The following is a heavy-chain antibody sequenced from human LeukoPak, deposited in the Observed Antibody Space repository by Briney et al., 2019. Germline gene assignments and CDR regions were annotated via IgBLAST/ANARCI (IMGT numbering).Heavy chain of an antibody. J-gene: IGHJ4*02. Sequence: ASXKVSFKASGYTFTGYYMHWGRRAPGQGVEWMGWINHNSGGTNYSQKFPGRGTMTRDTSISTAYMELSRLRSDDTALYYCARGGVVVVPAAILAYFDYWGQGTLVTVSS. V-gene: IGHV1-2*02. CDR3: ARGGVVVVPAAILAYFDY. D-gene: IGHD2-2*01. CDR1: GYTFTGYY. CDR2: INHNSGGT.